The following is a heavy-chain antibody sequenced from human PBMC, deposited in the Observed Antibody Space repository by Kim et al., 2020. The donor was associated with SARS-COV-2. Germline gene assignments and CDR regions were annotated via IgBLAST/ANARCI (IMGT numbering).Heavy chain of an antibody. J-gene: IGHJ4*02. D-gene: IGHD5-12*01. CDR3: ARGNSGYDDYGEQMEGGD. V-gene: IGHV1-69*13. Sequence: SVKVSCKASGGTFSSYAISWVRQAPGQGLEWMGGIIPIFGTANYAQKFQGRVTITADESTSTAYMELSSLRSEDTAVYYCARGNSGYDDYGEQMEGGDWGQGTLVTVSS. CDR1: GGTFSSYA. CDR2: IIPIFGTA.